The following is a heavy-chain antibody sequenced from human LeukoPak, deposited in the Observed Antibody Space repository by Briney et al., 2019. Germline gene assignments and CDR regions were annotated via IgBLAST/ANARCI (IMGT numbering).Heavy chain of an antibody. CDR2: IFYSGIT. V-gene: IGHV4-39*01. CDR1: GGSISSSSYY. J-gene: IGHJ4*02. CDR3: ARIAVTTGLDYFDF. Sequence: SETLSLTCTVSGGSISSSSYYWGWLRQPPGKGLEWIGSIFYSGITYYNPSLKSRFTISVDTSKNQFSLKLSSVTAADTAVYFCARIAVTTGLDYFDFWGRGTLVTVSS. D-gene: IGHD4-4*01.